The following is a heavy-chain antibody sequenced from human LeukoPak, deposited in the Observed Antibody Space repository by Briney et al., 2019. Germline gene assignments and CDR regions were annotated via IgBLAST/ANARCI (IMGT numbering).Heavy chain of an antibody. Sequence: SETLSLTCAVYGGSFSGYYWSWIRQPPGKGLEWIGEINHSGSTNYNPSLKSRVTISVDTSKNQFSLKLSSVTAADTAVYYCARGGLYDSSGYGFWGQGTMVTVSS. V-gene: IGHV4-34*01. CDR3: ARGGLYDSSGYGF. D-gene: IGHD3-22*01. CDR1: GGSFSGYY. J-gene: IGHJ3*01. CDR2: INHSGST.